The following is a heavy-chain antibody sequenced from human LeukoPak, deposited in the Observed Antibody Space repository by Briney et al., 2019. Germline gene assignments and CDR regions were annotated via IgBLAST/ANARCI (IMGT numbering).Heavy chain of an antibody. CDR1: GGSISSGGYY. Sequence: PSETLSLTCTVSGGSISSGGYYWSWIRQHPGKGLEWIEYIYYSGSTYYNPSLKSRVTISVDTSKNQFSLKLSSVTAADTAVYYCARCGGYATDFDYWGQETLVTVSS. D-gene: IGHD5-12*01. CDR3: ARCGGYATDFDY. V-gene: IGHV4-31*03. CDR2: IYYSGST. J-gene: IGHJ4*02.